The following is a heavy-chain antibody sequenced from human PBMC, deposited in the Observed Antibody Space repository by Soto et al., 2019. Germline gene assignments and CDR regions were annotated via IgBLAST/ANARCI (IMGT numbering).Heavy chain of an antibody. CDR3: ARVPIYYDMLTGYRDY. CDR2: IIPIFGTA. V-gene: IGHV1-69*01. Sequence: QVQLVKSGAAVEKPGASVKVSCKASGGTFSSYAISWVRQAPGQGLEWMGGIIPIFGTANYAQNSERRVTITADETTSTAYMELSSLGSEDTAVYYCARVPIYYDMLTGYRDYCGQGTLVTVSS. CDR1: GGTFSSYA. J-gene: IGHJ4*02. D-gene: IGHD3-9*01.